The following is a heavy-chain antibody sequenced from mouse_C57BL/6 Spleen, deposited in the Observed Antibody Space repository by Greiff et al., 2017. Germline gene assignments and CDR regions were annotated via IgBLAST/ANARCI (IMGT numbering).Heavy chain of an antibody. J-gene: IGHJ3*01. CDR2: INPYNGGT. D-gene: IGHD1-1*01. V-gene: IGHV1-19*01. CDR3: ARDYGSSYGCFAY. Sequence: EVQLQQSGPVLVKPGASVKMSCKASGYTFTDYYMNWVKQSHGKSLEWIGVINPYNGGTSYNQKFKGKATLTVDKSSSTAYMELNSLTSEDSAVYYCARDYGSSYGCFAYWGQGTLVTVSA. CDR1: GYTFTDYY.